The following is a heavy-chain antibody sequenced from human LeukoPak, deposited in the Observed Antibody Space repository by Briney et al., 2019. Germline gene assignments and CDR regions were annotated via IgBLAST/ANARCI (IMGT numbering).Heavy chain of an antibody. V-gene: IGHV3-53*01. CDR1: GFTVSSNY. D-gene: IGHD1-14*01. Sequence: GGSLRLSCAASGFTVSSNYMSWVRQAPGKGLEWVSVIYSGGSTYYADSVKGRFTISRDNSKNTLYLQMNSLGAEDTAVYYCARAIGYDLPLCYWGQGTLVTVSS. CDR2: IYSGGST. CDR3: ARAIGYDLPLCY. J-gene: IGHJ4*02.